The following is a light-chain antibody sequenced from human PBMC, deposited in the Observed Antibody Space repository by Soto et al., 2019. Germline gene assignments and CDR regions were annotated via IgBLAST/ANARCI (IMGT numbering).Light chain of an antibody. J-gene: IGLJ1*01. CDR2: EVV. CDR3: KSYAGSNTYV. CDR1: KNDIGVYDF. Sequence: HSAVYPAPSASGSPRQAYAISWTGTKNDIGVYDFVSWYQHHPRKAPLLIIYEVVQRPSGVPDRFSGYKYGNTASLTVSGLQAADEADYCWKSYAGSNTYVFGSGTKVNVL. V-gene: IGLV2-8*01.